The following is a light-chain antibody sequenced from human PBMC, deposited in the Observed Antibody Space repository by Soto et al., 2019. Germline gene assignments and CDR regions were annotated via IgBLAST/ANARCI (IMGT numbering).Light chain of an antibody. CDR2: KAS. J-gene: IGKJ4*01. V-gene: IGKV1-5*03. CDR3: QQCNSYPLT. Sequence: DIQMTQSPSTLSASVGDRVTITCRASQSISSWLAWCQQKPGKAPKLLIYKASSLESGVPSRFSGSGSGTEFTLTISSLQPDDFATYYCQQCNSYPLTFGGGTKVDIK. CDR1: QSISSW.